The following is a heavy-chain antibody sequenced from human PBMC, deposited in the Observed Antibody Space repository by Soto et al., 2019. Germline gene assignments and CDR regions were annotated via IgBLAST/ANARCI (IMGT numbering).Heavy chain of an antibody. V-gene: IGHV3-21*01. Sequence: GGSLRLSCAASGFTFSSYSMNWVRQAPGKGLEWVSSISSSSSYIYYADSVKGRFTISRDNAKNSLYLQMNSLRAEDTAVYYCARGTPVMTTVVTPAEYFQHWRQGTLVTVSS. CDR2: ISSSSSYI. D-gene: IGHD4-17*01. J-gene: IGHJ1*01. CDR1: GFTFSSYS. CDR3: ARGTPVMTTVVTPAEYFQH.